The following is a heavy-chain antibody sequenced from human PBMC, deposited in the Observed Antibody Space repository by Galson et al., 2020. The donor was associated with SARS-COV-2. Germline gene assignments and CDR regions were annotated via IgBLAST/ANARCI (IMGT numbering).Heavy chain of an antibody. V-gene: IGHV3-64*01. J-gene: IGHJ6*02. Sequence: GGSLRLSCAASGFIFSSYAMHWVRQAPGKGLEYVSAISSDGGSTYYANSVKGRFTISRDDSKNTLFLQMGSLRAEDMAVYYCARGCSSTRCYWMDYYYYYGMDVWGQGTTVTVSS. CDR1: GFIFSSYA. CDR3: ARGCSSTRCYWMDYYYYYGMDV. D-gene: IGHD2-2*01. CDR2: ISSDGGST.